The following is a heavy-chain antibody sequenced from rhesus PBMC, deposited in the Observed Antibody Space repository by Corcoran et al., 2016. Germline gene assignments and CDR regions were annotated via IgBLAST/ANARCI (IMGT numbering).Heavy chain of an antibody. Sequence: QVQLQESGPGVVKPSETLSLTCAVSGYSISSGYDWSWIRQPPGKGLEWIGYIYGSSGSTNYNPSLKNRVTISKDTSKNQVSLKLSSVTAADTAVYYCARGGDTAAAFDYWGQGVLVTVSS. D-gene: IGHD5-42*01. CDR1: GYSISSGYD. J-gene: IGHJ4*01. CDR2: IYGSSGST. V-gene: IGHV4-76*01. CDR3: ARGGDTAAAFDY.